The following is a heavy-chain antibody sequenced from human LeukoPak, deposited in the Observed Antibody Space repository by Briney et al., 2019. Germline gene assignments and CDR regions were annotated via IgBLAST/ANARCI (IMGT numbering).Heavy chain of an antibody. CDR1: GGTFSSYA. CDR2: IIPIFGAA. V-gene: IGHV1-69*06. Sequence: SVKVSCKASGGTFSSYAISWVRQAPGQGLEWMGGIIPIFGAANYAQKFQGRVTITADKSTSTAYMELSSLRSEDTAVYYCAREGSGYSYGYGVVDYWGQGTLVTVSS. D-gene: IGHD5-18*01. CDR3: AREGSGYSYGYGVVDY. J-gene: IGHJ4*02.